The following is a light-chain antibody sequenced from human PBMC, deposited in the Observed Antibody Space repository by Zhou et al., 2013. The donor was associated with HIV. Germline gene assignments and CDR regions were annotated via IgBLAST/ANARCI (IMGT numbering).Light chain of an antibody. CDR3: QQYSVSPVT. CDR2: GGS. CDR1: QSFAGTY. Sequence: EIVLTQSPGILSLSPGERATLSCRASQSFAGTYLAWYQQKGGQAPKLLIYGGSNRATAIPDRFSGSGSGTDFTLTISRLEPEDSAVYYCQQYSVSPVTFGQGTRLEIK. V-gene: IGKV3-20*01. J-gene: IGKJ5*01.